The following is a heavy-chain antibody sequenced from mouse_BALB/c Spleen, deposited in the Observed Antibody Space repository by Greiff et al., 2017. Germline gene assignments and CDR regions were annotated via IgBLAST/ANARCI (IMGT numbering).Heavy chain of an antibody. CDR3: AKPERRDYFDY. CDR2: IWGDGST. CDR1: GFSLTNSG. Sequence: QVQLKESGPGLVAPSQSLSITCTVSGFSLTNSGVHWVRQSPGKGLEWLGVIWGDGSTNYNSAFKSRLSISKDNSKSQVFLKMNSLQTDDTARYYCAKPERRDYFDYWGQGTTLTVSS. V-gene: IGHV2-6-6*01. J-gene: IGHJ2*01.